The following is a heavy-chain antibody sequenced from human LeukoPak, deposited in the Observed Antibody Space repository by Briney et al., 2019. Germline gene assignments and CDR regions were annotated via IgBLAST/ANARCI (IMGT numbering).Heavy chain of an antibody. D-gene: IGHD6-13*01. V-gene: IGHV4-59*01. J-gene: IGHJ4*02. Sequence: SETLSLTCTVSGGSISSYYWSWIRQPPGKGLEWIGHIYYSGSTNYNPFLKSRVTISVDTSKNQFSLKVNSVTAADTAVYYCAREAYSSRWSYDCWGQGTLVTVSS. CDR3: AREAYSSRWSYDC. CDR1: GGSISSYY. CDR2: IYYSGST.